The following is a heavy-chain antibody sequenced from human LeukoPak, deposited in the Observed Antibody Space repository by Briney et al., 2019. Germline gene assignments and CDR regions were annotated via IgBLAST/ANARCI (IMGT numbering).Heavy chain of an antibody. V-gene: IGHV4-59*08. CDR3: ARLPPGGSSWCGDAFDI. J-gene: IGHJ3*02. Sequence: KASETLSLTCTVSGGSISSYYWSWIRQPPGKGLEWIGYIYYSGSTNYNPSLKSRVTISVDTSKNQFSLKLSSVTAADTAVYYCARLPPGGSSWCGDAFDIWGQGTMVTVSS. CDR1: GGSISSYY. D-gene: IGHD6-13*01. CDR2: IYYSGST.